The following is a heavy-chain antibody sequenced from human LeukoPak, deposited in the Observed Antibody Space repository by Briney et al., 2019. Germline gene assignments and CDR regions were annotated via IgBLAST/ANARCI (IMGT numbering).Heavy chain of an antibody. CDR1: GFTFSDYY. D-gene: IGHD3-22*01. Sequence: GGSLRLSCAASGFTFSDYYMSWIRQAPGKGLEWVSYISSSGSTIYYADSVKGRFTISRDNAKNSLYLQMNSLRAEDTAVYYCAREPQYYYDSSGNDAFDIWGQGTMVTVSS. V-gene: IGHV3-11*01. CDR3: AREPQYYYDSSGNDAFDI. J-gene: IGHJ3*02. CDR2: ISSSGSTI.